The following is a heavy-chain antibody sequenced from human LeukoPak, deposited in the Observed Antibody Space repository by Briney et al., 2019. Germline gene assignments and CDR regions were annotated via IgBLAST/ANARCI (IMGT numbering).Heavy chain of an antibody. CDR1: GFTFSSYG. D-gene: IGHD2-15*01. CDR2: ISGSGGST. J-gene: IGHJ4*02. CDR3: AKDPTRVVSYFDY. V-gene: IGHV3-23*01. Sequence: GGSLRLSCAASGFTFSSYGMSWVRQAPGKGLEWVSAISGSGGSTYYADSVKGRFTISRDNSKNTLYLQMDSLRAEDTAVYYCAKDPTRVVSYFDYWGQGTLVTVSS.